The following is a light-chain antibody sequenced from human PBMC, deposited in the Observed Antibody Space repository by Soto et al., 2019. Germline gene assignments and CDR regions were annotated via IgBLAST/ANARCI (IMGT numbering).Light chain of an antibody. CDR1: QTITSTF. CDR2: GAS. V-gene: IGKV3-20*01. Sequence: EIVLTQSPGTLSLSPGDTATLSCRASQTITSTFLAWYQQKPGQAPRLLIYGASNRATGIPDRFSGSGSGTDFTLTISRLEPEDFAVYYCQHYITSLTTFGQGTKVDIK. J-gene: IGKJ1*01. CDR3: QHYITSLTT.